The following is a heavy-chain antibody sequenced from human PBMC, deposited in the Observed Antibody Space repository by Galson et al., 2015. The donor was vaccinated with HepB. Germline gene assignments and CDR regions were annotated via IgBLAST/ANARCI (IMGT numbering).Heavy chain of an antibody. CDR3: ARVLSVVVVAATRAPPPWNDWFDP. V-gene: IGHV1-69*04. Sequence: SVKVSCKASGGTFSSYAISWVRQAPGQGLEWMGRIIPILGIANYAQKFQGRVTITADKSTSTAYMELSSLRSEDTAVNYCARVLSVVVVAATRAPPPWNDWFDPWGQGTLVTVSS. CDR2: IIPILGIA. J-gene: IGHJ5*02. D-gene: IGHD2-15*01. CDR1: GGTFSSYA.